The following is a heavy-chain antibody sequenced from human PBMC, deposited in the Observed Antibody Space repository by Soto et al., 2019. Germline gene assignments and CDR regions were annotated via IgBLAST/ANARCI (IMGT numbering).Heavy chain of an antibody. D-gene: IGHD5-12*01. CDR2: IYYTGST. CDR3: ARRGSASGYAYY. V-gene: IGHV4-39*01. J-gene: IGHJ4*02. CDR1: GGSISDSPYY. Sequence: QLQLQESGPGLVKPSETLSLTCTVSGGSISDSPYYWGWIRQPPGKGLEWIGSIYYTGSTYYNPSLKSRVTISDDTSNNQFSLKVSSVTAADTAVYYCARRGSASGYAYYWGQGTLVTVSS.